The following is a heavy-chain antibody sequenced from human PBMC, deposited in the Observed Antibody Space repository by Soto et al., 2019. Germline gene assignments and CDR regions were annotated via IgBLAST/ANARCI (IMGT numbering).Heavy chain of an antibody. CDR2: IYHSGNT. CDR3: ARERPDGARLDP. Sequence: QVQLQESGPGLVKPSQTLSLTCTVSDGSISSGDYYWSWIRQPPGKGLEWIGYIYHSGNTYYNPSLKSRVTVSVDTSKNQFSLKLSSVTAADTAVYYCARERPDGARLDPWGQGTLDTVSS. D-gene: IGHD6-6*01. J-gene: IGHJ5*02. CDR1: DGSISSGDYY. V-gene: IGHV4-30-4*01.